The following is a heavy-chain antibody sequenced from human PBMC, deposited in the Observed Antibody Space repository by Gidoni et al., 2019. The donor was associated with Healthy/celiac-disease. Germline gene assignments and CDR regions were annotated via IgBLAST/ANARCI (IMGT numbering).Heavy chain of an antibody. CDR3: ASYSGYDLSYYYGMDV. CDR1: GYTFTNYD. D-gene: IGHD5-12*01. J-gene: IGHJ6*02. CDR2: ISPYNGNT. V-gene: IGHV1-18*01. Sequence: QVQLVQSGDEVNKPGASVRVSCQASGYTFTNYDISWVRQAPGQGLEWMGWISPYNGNTKYAQKLQGRVTMTTDTSTSTAYMELRSLRSDDTAVYYCASYSGYDLSYYYGMDVWGQGTTVTVSS.